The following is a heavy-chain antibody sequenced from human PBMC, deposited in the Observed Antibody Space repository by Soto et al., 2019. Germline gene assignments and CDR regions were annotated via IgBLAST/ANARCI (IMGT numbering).Heavy chain of an antibody. CDR1: GGSISSYY. CDR2: IYYSGST. CDR3: ARDLGWVPWFGEQNYYHYGMDV. V-gene: IGHV4-59*01. Sequence: SETLSLTCTVSGGSISSYYWSWIRQPPGKGLEWIGYIYYSGSTNYNPSLKSRVTISVDTSKNQFSLKLSSVTAADTAVYYCARDLGWVPWFGEQNYYHYGMDVWGQGTTVTVSS. D-gene: IGHD3-10*01. J-gene: IGHJ6*02.